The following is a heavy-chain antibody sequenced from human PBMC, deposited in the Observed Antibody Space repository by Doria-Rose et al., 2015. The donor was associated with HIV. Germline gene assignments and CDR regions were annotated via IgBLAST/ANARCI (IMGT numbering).Heavy chain of an antibody. D-gene: IGHD2-15*01. V-gene: IGHV4-34*01. CDR1: GGSFSDYY. J-gene: IGHJ3*02. CDR2: INHSGST. CDR3: ARFPPLGIASRGGSFDI. Sequence: QVQLQQWDAGLLKPSETLSLTCAVYGGSFSDYYWTWIRQPPGKGLEWIGEINHSGSTKYKSSLKSRVTISIDTSKNQFSLKSSSVTAADTAVYYCARFPPLGIASRGGSFDIWGQGTMVTVSS.